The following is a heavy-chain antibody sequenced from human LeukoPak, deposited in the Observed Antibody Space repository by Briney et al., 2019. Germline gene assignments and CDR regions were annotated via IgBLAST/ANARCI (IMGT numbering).Heavy chain of an antibody. CDR1: GGSFSGYY. Sequence: SETLSLTCAVYGGSFSGYYWSWIRQPPGKGLEWIGEINHSGSTNYNPSLKSRVTISVDTSKNQFSLKVSSVTAADTALYYCARTVVTTTSAFDVWGQGTMVTVSS. V-gene: IGHV4-34*01. CDR3: ARTVVTTTSAFDV. D-gene: IGHD2-21*02. J-gene: IGHJ3*01. CDR2: INHSGST.